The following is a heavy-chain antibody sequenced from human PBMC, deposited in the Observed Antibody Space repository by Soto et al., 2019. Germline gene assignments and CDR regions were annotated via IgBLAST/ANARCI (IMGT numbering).Heavy chain of an antibody. CDR1: GIIFNGFG. D-gene: IGHD3-3*01. V-gene: IGHV3-33*01. J-gene: IGHJ4*02. Sequence: QVQLVESGGGVVQPGRSLRLSCAASGIIFNGFGMHWVRQAPGKGLEWVAIIRFDGTNIHYADSVKGRFTISRDNSKNTLYLQMDSLRAEDTAVYYCARHGVGGTVFFGYLDYWGQGALVTVSS. CDR2: IRFDGTNI. CDR3: ARHGVGGTVFFGYLDY.